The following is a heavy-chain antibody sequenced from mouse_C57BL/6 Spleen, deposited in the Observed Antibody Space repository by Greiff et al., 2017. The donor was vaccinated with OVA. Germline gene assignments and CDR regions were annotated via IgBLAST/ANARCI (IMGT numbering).Heavy chain of an antibody. CDR1: EYEFPSHD. V-gene: IGHV5-2*01. Sequence: EVKLMESGGGLVQPGESLKLSCESNEYEFPSHDMSWVRKTPEKRLELVAAINSDGGSTYYPDTMERRFIISRDNTKKTLYLQMSSLRSEDTALYYRARRGYGSSFWYFDVWGTGTTVTVSS. CDR2: INSDGGST. J-gene: IGHJ1*03. CDR3: ARRGYGSSFWYFDV. D-gene: IGHD1-1*01.